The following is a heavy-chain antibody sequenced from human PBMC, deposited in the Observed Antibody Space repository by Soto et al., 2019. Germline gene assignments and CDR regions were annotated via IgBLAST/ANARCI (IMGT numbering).Heavy chain of an antibody. CDR1: VFTFGEYA. CDR2: IRSKIYGGTT. Sequence: WSLRLCCTASVFTFGEYAMSWFRQAPGKGLEWVSFIRSKIYGGTTEYAASVKDRFTISRDDSKSIAYLQMNSLKTEDSAVYYCTKKLVGYCTGSSCYGAFDVWGQGTMVTVSS. J-gene: IGHJ3*01. CDR3: TKKLVGYCTGSSCYGAFDV. V-gene: IGHV3-49*03. D-gene: IGHD2-15*01.